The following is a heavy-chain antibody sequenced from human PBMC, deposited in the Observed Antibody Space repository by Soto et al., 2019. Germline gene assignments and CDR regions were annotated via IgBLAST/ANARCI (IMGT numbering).Heavy chain of an antibody. CDR1: VGAISGYY. Sequence: PSETLSLTCTFTVGAISGYYWTWIRQSDGEGLEWIGRIYSSGSTNYNPSLKSRVTISLDTSMNYFSLRLSSVTAADTAVYYCARGKRPFDWFEPWGQGTLVTVSS. V-gene: IGHV4-4*07. CDR2: IYSSGST. CDR3: ARGKRPFDWFEP. J-gene: IGHJ5*02.